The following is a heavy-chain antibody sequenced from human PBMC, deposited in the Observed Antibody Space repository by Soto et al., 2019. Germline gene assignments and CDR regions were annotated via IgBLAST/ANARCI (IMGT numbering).Heavy chain of an antibody. V-gene: IGHV4-31*03. CDR2: IFHTGSR. CDR3: ARVRDYFFSCCCDHRYLHAFPTQRSSDL. D-gene: IGHD3-9*01. J-gene: IGHJ2*01. CDR1: GGSINSAAYY. Sequence: TLSITCSVSGGSINSAAYYWSWVRQRPGRGLEWIGYIFHTGSRYYTASLKTRLTISVDTSKNQFSLKLDSVTAADTAVYYCARVRDYFFSCCCDHRYLHAFPTQRSSDL.